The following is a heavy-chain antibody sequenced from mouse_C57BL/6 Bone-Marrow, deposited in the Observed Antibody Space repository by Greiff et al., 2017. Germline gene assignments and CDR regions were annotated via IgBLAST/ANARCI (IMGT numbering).Heavy chain of an antibody. J-gene: IGHJ2*01. D-gene: IGHD2-2*01. CDR3: TKSWLDY. V-gene: IGHV1-5*01. CDR1: GYTFTSYW. CDR2: IYPGNSDT. Sequence: VQLQRSGAELVRPGASVTLSCKTSGYTFTSYWMHWVKQRPGQGLEWIGAIYPGNSDTSYNQKFKGKAKLTAVTSASTAYMELSSLTNEDSAVYYCTKSWLDYWGQGTTLTVSS.